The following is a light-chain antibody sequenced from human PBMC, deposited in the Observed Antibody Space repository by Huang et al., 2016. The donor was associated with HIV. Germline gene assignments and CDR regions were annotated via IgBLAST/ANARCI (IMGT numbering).Light chain of an antibody. Sequence: EIVLTQSPDTLSLSPGERATVSCRVSQTIKTIYLAWYQQKPGQGPRLLIYGASSRATDIPDRFSGSGSGTDFTLTINRLEPEDFAVYYCQQYDSSQGISFGQGTRLEMK. CDR3: QQYDSSQGIS. J-gene: IGKJ5*01. V-gene: IGKV3-20*01. CDR2: GAS. CDR1: QTIKTIY.